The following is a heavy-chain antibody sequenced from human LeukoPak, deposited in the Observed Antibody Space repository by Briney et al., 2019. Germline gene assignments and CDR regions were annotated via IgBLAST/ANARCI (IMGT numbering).Heavy chain of an antibody. J-gene: IGHJ4*02. V-gene: IGHV1-46*04. D-gene: IGHD2-2*01. CDR2: INPSGGST. CDR1: RYSFTNYY. Sequence: ASVKVSCKASRYSFTNYYMHWVRQAPGQRLEWIGIINPSGGSTTNAQKLQGRVTMTRETSTTTVYMELSSLRSDDTAMYYCARDERDVVVVPGAMPYWGQGTLVTVSS. CDR3: ARDERDVVVVPGAMPY.